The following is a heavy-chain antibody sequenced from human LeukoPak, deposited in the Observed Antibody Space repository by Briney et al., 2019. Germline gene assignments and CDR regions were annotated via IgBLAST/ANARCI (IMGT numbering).Heavy chain of an antibody. CDR1: GGSISSSSYY. J-gene: IGHJ4*02. Sequence: PSETLSLTCTVSGGSISSSSYYWGWIRQPPGKGLEWIGSIYYSGSTYYNPSLKSRVTISVDTSKNQLSLKLSSVTAADTAVYYCSYRGKTDYWGQGTLVTVSS. D-gene: IGHD1-26*01. CDR2: IYYSGST. CDR3: SYRGKTDY. V-gene: IGHV4-39*01.